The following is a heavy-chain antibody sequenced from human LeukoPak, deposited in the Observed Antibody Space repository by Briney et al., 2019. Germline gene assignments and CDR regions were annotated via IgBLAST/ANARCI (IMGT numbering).Heavy chain of an antibody. CDR1: GYTFTRYD. D-gene: IGHD4-11*01. V-gene: IGHV1-69*05. Sequence: SVKVSCKASGYTFTRYDINWVRQATGQGLEWMGGIIPIFGTASYAQRFQGRVTITTDESSSTAYMGLRSLRSEDTAVYYCARGFSNPHYYYYYYMDVWGTGTTVTVSS. CDR2: IIPIFGTA. CDR3: ARGFSNPHYYYYYYMDV. J-gene: IGHJ6*03.